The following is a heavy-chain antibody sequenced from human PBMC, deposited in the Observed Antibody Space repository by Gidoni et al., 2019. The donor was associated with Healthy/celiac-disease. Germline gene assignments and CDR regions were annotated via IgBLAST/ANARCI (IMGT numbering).Heavy chain of an antibody. CDR3: ARVSGDYYYGMDV. J-gene: IGHJ6*02. D-gene: IGHD3-10*01. CDR1: GGSISSGSYY. CDR2: IYTSGST. V-gene: IGHV4-61*02. Sequence: QVQLQESGPGLVKPSQTLSLTCTVSGGSISSGSYYWSWIRQPAGKGLEWIGRIYTSGSTNYNPSLKSRVTISVDTSKNQFSLKLSSVTAADTAVYYCARVSGDYYYGMDVWGQGTTVTVSS.